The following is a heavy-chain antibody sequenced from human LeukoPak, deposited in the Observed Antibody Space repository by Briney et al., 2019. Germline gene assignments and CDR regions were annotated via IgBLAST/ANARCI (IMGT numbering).Heavy chain of an antibody. J-gene: IGHJ4*02. CDR2: IDATGGGI. Sequence: GGSLRLSCAASGFTFSAYAMSWVRQAPGKGLEWVSCIDATGGGIYYADSVRGRFIISRDNSKKMVYLQMDSLRTEDTAIYYCANFGGIDYWGQGTLVTVSS. D-gene: IGHD1-26*01. CDR3: ANFGGIDY. V-gene: IGHV3-23*01. CDR1: GFTFSAYA.